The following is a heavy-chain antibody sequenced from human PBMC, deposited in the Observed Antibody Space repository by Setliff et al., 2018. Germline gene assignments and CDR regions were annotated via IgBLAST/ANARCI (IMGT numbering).Heavy chain of an antibody. D-gene: IGHD5-18*01. V-gene: IGHV3-53*01. CDR2: IYSGGST. CDR3: ARAADSYGPPRSYMDV. Sequence: GESLKISCAASGFTVSSNYMSWVRQAPGKGLEWVSVIYSGGSTYYADSVKGRFTISRDNAKNSLFLQMNSLRAEDTAVYYCARAADSYGPPRSYMDVWGKGTTVTVSS. CDR1: GFTVSSNY. J-gene: IGHJ6*03.